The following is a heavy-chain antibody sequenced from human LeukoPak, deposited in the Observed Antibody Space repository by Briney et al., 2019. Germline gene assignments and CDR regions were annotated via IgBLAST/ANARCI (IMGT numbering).Heavy chain of an antibody. CDR2: INHSGST. V-gene: IGHV4-34*01. J-gene: IGHJ4*02. CDR1: GGSFSGYY. Sequence: SETLSLTCAVYGGSFSGYYWSWIRQPPGKGLEWIGEINHSGSTNYNPSLKSRVTISVDTSKNQFSLKLSSVTAADTAVYYCARHYSSGWTHFDYWAREPWSPSPQ. CDR3: ARHYSSGWTHFDY. D-gene: IGHD6-19*01.